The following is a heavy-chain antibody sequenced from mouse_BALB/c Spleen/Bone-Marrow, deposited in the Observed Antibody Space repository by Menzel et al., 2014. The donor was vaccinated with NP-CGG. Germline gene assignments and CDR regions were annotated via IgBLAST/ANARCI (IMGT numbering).Heavy chain of an antibody. CDR1: GFTFSDYY. V-gene: IGHV5-12*02. Sequence: EVKLVESGGGLVQPGGSLKLSCATSGFTFSDYYMYWVRQTPEKRLEWVAYISNGGGSTYYPDTVKGRFTISRDNAKNTLYLQMSRLKSEDTAMYYCARGGIYYGMDYGGQGTSVTVSS. CDR2: ISNGGGST. CDR3: ARGGIYYGMDY. J-gene: IGHJ4*01.